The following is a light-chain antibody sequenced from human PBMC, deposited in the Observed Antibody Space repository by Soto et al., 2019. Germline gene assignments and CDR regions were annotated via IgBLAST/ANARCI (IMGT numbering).Light chain of an antibody. Sequence: DIEVTQSPSSLSASVGDRVTITCRASQGISHDLAWYQQKPGKVPKLLIYAASTLQSGVPSRFSGSGSGTDFTLTISGLHPEDFATYYCQKYNTAPLTFGQGTLLE. CDR1: QGISHD. V-gene: IGKV1-27*01. J-gene: IGKJ5*01. CDR2: AAS. CDR3: QKYNTAPLT.